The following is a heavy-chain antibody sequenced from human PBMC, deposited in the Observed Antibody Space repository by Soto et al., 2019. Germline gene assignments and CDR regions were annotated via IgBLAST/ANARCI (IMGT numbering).Heavy chain of an antibody. CDR3: TTDAPNYDFWSRYIPEPFDY. CDR1: GFTFSNAW. D-gene: IGHD3-3*01. V-gene: IGHV3-15*07. J-gene: IGHJ4*02. CDR2: IKSKTDGGTT. Sequence: EVQLVESGGGLVKPGGSLRLSCAASGFTFSNAWMNWVRQAPGKGLEWVGRIKSKTDGGTTDYAAPVKGRFTISRDDSKNTLYLQTNSLKTEDTAVYYCTTDAPNYDFWSRYIPEPFDYWGQGTLVTVSS.